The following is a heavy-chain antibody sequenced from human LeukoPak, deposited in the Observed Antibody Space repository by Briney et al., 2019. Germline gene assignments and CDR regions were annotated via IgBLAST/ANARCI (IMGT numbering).Heavy chain of an antibody. J-gene: IGHJ3*02. V-gene: IGHV3-7*01. CDR3: ARDRDPYYDFWSDYPTGAFDI. CDR1: GFTFSNYW. Sequence: GGSLRLSCAAPGFTFSNYWMSWVRQAPGKGLERVANIKQDGSEKYYVDSVKGRFTISRDNAKNSLYLQMNSLRAEDTAVYYCARDRDPYYDFWSDYPTGAFDIWGQGTMVTVSS. CDR2: IKQDGSEK. D-gene: IGHD3-3*01.